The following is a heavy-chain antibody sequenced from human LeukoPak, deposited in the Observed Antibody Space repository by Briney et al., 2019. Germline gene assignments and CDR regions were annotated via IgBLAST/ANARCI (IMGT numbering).Heavy chain of an antibody. CDR2: INHSGST. J-gene: IGHJ4*02. D-gene: IGHD2-15*01. Sequence: PSETLSLTCAVYGGSFSGYYWSWIRQPPGKGLEWIGEINHSGSTNYNPSLKSRVTISVDTSKNQFSLKLSSVTAADTAVYYCARGKFGGYCSGGSCYRNYFDYWGQGTLVTVSS. CDR1: GGSFSGYY. CDR3: ARGKFGGYCSGGSCYRNYFDY. V-gene: IGHV4-34*01.